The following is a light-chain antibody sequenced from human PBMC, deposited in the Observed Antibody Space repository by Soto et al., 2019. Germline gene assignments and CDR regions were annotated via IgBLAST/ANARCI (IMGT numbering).Light chain of an antibody. V-gene: IGKV1-9*01. Sequence: DIQLTRSPSFLSASVGDIVTITCRASQGIAGSLAWYQQKPGKPPKLLIYAESTLQSGVPSRFSGSGSGTRGTLTISSLQPEDFATYYCQQVKSYPRTFGGGTKVDIK. J-gene: IGKJ4*01. CDR1: QGIAGS. CDR2: AES. CDR3: QQVKSYPRT.